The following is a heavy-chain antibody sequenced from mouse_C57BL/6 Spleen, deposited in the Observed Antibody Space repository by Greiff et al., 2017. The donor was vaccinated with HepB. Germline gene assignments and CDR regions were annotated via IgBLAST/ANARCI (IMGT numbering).Heavy chain of an antibody. J-gene: IGHJ4*01. CDR3: ARIYYDHYYAMDY. Sequence: QVQLQQSGAELARPGASVKLSCKASGYTFTSYGISWVKQRTGQGLEWIGEIYPRSGNTYYNEKFKGKATLTADKSSSTAYMELRSLTSEDSAVYFCARIYYDHYYAMDYWGQGTSVTVSS. D-gene: IGHD2-4*01. V-gene: IGHV1-81*01. CDR2: IYPRSGNT. CDR1: GYTFTSYG.